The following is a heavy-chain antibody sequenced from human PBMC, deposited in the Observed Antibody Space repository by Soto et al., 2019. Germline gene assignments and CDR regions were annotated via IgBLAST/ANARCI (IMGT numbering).Heavy chain of an antibody. Sequence: SETLSLTCTLSGGSISSSRYYWGWIRQLPGKGLEWIGSIFYSRSTYYNPSLKSLVTISVDTSKNQFSLKLSSVTAADTAVYYCARHLTYCSAGSCYSDFPYYGMDVWGQGTTVT. D-gene: IGHD2-15*01. CDR2: IFYSRST. CDR3: ARHLTYCSAGSCYSDFPYYGMDV. V-gene: IGHV4-39*01. CDR1: GGSISSSRYY. J-gene: IGHJ6*02.